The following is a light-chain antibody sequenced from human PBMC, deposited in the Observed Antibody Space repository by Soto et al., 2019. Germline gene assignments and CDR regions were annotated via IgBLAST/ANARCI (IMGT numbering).Light chain of an antibody. J-gene: IGKJ1*01. Sequence: DIQMTHSPSTPSASVGDRITITCRASQSISSLLAWYQQKPGKAPKLLIYDASSLESGVPSRLSGSGSGTEFPLTISSLKPDDFATYYCQQYQSYSRTFGQGTRWIS. CDR2: DAS. V-gene: IGKV1-5*01. CDR3: QQYQSYSRT. CDR1: QSISSL.